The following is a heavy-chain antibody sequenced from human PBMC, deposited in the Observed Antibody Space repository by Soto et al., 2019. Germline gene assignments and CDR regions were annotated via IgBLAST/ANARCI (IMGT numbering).Heavy chain of an antibody. CDR3: ARGYCSSTSCYAGYFGY. Sequence: QVQLVQSGAEVKKPGASVKVSCKASGYTFTSYDINWVRQATGQGLEWMGWMNPNSGNTGYAQKFQGRVTMTRNTSISTAYMELSSLRSEDTAVYYCARGYCSSTSCYAGYFGYWGQGTLVTVSS. CDR1: GYTFTSYD. CDR2: MNPNSGNT. J-gene: IGHJ4*02. D-gene: IGHD2-2*01. V-gene: IGHV1-8*01.